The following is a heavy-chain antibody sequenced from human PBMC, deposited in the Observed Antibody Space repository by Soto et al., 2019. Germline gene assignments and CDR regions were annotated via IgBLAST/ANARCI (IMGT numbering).Heavy chain of an antibody. V-gene: IGHV3-30*18. CDR2: ISYDGSNK. Sequence: QVQLVESGGGVVQPGRSLRLSCAASGFTFSSYGMHWVRQAPGKGLEWVAVISYDGSNKYYADSVKGRFTISRDNSKNTLYLQMNSLRAEDTAVYYCAKDTQRGWLLGALGMDVGGQGTTVTVSS. D-gene: IGHD5-12*01. CDR3: AKDTQRGWLLGALGMDV. J-gene: IGHJ6*02. CDR1: GFTFSSYG.